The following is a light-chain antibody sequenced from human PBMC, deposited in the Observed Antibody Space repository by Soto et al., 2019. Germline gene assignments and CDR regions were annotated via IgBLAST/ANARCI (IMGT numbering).Light chain of an antibody. CDR2: WAS. Sequence: DIVMTQSPDSLAVSLGERATINCKSSQSVLYSSNNENYLAWYQQKPGQPPNLLVYWASTRESGVPDRFSGSGSGTDFTLTISSLQAEDVAVYYCQQYYSTPPTFGQGTKVEIK. J-gene: IGKJ1*01. V-gene: IGKV4-1*01. CDR1: QSVLYSSNNENY. CDR3: QQYYSTPPT.